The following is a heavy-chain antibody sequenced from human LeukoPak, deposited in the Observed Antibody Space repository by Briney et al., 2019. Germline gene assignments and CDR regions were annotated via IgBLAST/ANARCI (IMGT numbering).Heavy chain of an antibody. Sequence: SETLSLTCIVSGGSISSSSFYWGWIRQPPGKGLEWIGSIYYSGYTYYNPSLKSRVTISVDTSKNQFSLKLSSVTAADTAVYYCARRTVDLFDFWGQGTLVTVSS. J-gene: IGHJ4*02. CDR3: ARRTVDLFDF. V-gene: IGHV4-39*07. CDR1: GGSISSSSFY. D-gene: IGHD4-17*01. CDR2: IYYSGYT.